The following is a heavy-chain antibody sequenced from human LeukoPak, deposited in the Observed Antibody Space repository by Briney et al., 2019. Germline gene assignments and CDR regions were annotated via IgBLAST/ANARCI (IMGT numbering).Heavy chain of an antibody. J-gene: IGHJ4*02. Sequence: GTSLRLSCAGSGFTFSGFAMHWVRQAPGKGLEWVAVIAIDGINKYYADSVKGRVTLSRDNSKNTVYLQMSSLRVADTGVYYCGRGFSNWSLGYWGQGTLITVSS. CDR1: GFTFSGFA. CDR3: GRGFSNWSLGY. CDR2: IAIDGINK. D-gene: IGHD6-13*01. V-gene: IGHV3-30-3*01.